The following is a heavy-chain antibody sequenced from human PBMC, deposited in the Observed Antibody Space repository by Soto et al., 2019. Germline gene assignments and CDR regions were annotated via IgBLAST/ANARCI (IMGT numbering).Heavy chain of an antibody. Sequence: PGGSLRLSCTASGFTFSIHGMSCLRQAPGKGLEWVSFLSGSAGITFYADSVKGRFTISRDNSKNTLYLQMNSLRAEDTAVYYCAKDRGIEGSSVRAFDVWGQGTMVTVSS. D-gene: IGHD1-26*01. V-gene: IGHV3-23*01. CDR3: AKDRGIEGSSVRAFDV. J-gene: IGHJ3*01. CDR2: LSGSAGIT. CDR1: GFTFSIHG.